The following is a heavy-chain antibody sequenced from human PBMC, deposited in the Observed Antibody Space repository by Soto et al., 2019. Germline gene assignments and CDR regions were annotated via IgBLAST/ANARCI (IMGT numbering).Heavy chain of an antibody. CDR2: IYNSGST. J-gene: IGHJ4*02. Sequence: QVQLQESGPGLVKPSQTLSLTCTVSGGSTSSGDNYWSWIRQPPGKGLEWIGYIYNSGSTYYNPSLKSRVTISVDTSKNQFSLKLSSVTVADTAVYYCARGSSIAARPFDYWGQGTLVTVSS. D-gene: IGHD6-6*01. CDR3: ARGSSIAARPFDY. CDR1: GGSTSSGDNY. V-gene: IGHV4-30-4*01.